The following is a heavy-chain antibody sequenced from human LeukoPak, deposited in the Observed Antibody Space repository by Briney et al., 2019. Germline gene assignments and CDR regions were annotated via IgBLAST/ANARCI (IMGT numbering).Heavy chain of an antibody. Sequence: GGSLRLSCTASGFSFTSFWIHWVRQVPGKGLAWVSYVTYDGSTTIYADSVKGRFTISRDNAYNTVYLQMNSLRAEDTAIYYCARASDGWSIDYWGQGTLVTVSS. J-gene: IGHJ4*02. CDR2: VTYDGSTT. D-gene: IGHD5-24*01. V-gene: IGHV3-74*01. CDR1: GFSFTSFW. CDR3: ARASDGWSIDY.